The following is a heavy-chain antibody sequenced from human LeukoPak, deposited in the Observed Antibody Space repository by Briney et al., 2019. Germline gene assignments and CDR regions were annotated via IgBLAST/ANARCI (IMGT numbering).Heavy chain of an antibody. V-gene: IGHV3-23*01. D-gene: IGHD3-10*01. CDR1: GFTFSSYA. CDR3: AKAGLLWFGERGDY. CDR2: ISGGGST. J-gene: IGHJ4*02. Sequence: GGSLRFSCAASGFTFSSYAMSWVRQAPGKGLEWVSAISGGGSTYYADSVKGRFTISRDNSQNTLHLQMNSLRAEDTAVYYCAKAGLLWFGERGDYWGQGTLVTVSS.